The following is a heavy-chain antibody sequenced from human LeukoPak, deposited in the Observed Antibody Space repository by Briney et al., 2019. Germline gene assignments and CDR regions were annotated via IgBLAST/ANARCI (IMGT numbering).Heavy chain of an antibody. CDR3: AKSRYYDILTGYDDY. Sequence: GGTLRLSCAASGFTFSSYGMSWVRQAPGKGLEWVSAISGSGGSTYYADSVKGRFTISRDNSKNTMYLQMNSLRAEDTAVYYCAKSRYYDILTGYDDYWGQGTLVTVSS. CDR2: ISGSGGST. D-gene: IGHD3-9*01. V-gene: IGHV3-23*01. CDR1: GFTFSSYG. J-gene: IGHJ4*02.